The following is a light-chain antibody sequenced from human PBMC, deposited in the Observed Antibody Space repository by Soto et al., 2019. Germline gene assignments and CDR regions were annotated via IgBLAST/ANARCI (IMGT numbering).Light chain of an antibody. CDR1: SSDVGSHNL. J-gene: IGLJ1*01. V-gene: IGLV2-23*01. Sequence: QAVVTQPASVSGSPGQSITISCTGTSSDVGSHNLVSWYQQHPDRAPKLMIYEGSKRPSGVSNRFSGSKSGNTASLTISGLQAEDEADYFCCSYAGSSTYIFGSGTKVTVL. CDR3: CSYAGSSTYI. CDR2: EGS.